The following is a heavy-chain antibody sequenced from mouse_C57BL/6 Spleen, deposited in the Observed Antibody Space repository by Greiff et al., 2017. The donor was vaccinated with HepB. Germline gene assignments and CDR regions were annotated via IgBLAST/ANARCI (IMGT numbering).Heavy chain of an antibody. CDR2: IYPGSGNT. V-gene: IGHV1-76*01. CDR3: ARSDGYDCAWFAY. J-gene: IGHJ3*01. Sequence: QVQLQQSGAELVRPGASVKLSCKASGYTFTDYYINWVKQRPGQGLEWIARIYPGSGNTYYNEKFKGKATLTADKSSSTAYMKLSSLTSEDSAVYFCARSDGYDCAWFAYWGQGTLVTVSA. D-gene: IGHD2-2*01. CDR1: GYTFTDYY.